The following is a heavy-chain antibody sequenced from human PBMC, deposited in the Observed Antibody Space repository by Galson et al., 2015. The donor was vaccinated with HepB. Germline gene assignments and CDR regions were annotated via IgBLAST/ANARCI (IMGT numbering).Heavy chain of an antibody. CDR2: ISYDGSNK. Sequence: SLRLSCAASGFTFSSYGMHWVRQAPGKGLEWVAVISYDGSNKYYADSVKGRFTISRDDSKNTLYLQMNSLRAEDTAVYYCANPLGPGRAFDIWGQGTMVTVSS. CDR3: ANPLGPGRAFDI. D-gene: IGHD1-26*01. J-gene: IGHJ3*02. V-gene: IGHV3-30*18. CDR1: GFTFSSYG.